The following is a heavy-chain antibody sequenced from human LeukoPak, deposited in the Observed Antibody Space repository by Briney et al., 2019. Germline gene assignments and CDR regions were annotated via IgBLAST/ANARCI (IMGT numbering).Heavy chain of an antibody. D-gene: IGHD5-18*01. Sequence: GESPKISCKDSGYSFTSYWIGWVRQMPGKGLEWMGIICPGDSDTRYSPSFQGQVTISADKSINTAYLQWSSLKASDTAIYYCARRGEAMDPFDYWGQGTLVTVSS. CDR1: GYSFTSYW. J-gene: IGHJ4*02. V-gene: IGHV5-51*01. CDR2: ICPGDSDT. CDR3: ARRGEAMDPFDY.